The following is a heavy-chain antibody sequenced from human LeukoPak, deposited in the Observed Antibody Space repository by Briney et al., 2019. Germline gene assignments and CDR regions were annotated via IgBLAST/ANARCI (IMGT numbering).Heavy chain of an antibody. D-gene: IGHD6-13*01. J-gene: IGHJ5*02. Sequence: PGGSLRLSCAASGFTFSSYGMSWVRQAPGKGLEWVSAISGSGGSTYYADSVKGRFTISRDNSKNTLYLQMNSLRAEDTAVYYCAKLASRIAAPSPAFDPWGQGTLVTVSS. CDR3: AKLASRIAAPSPAFDP. V-gene: IGHV3-23*01. CDR1: GFTFSSYG. CDR2: ISGSGGST.